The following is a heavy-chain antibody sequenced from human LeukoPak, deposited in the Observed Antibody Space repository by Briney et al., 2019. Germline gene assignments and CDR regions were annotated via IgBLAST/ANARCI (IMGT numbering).Heavy chain of an antibody. V-gene: IGHV4-34*01. Sequence: SETLSLTCAVYGGSFSGYYWSWIRQPPGKGLEWIGEINHSGSTNYNPSLKSRVTISVDTSENQFSLKLSSVTAADTTVYYCARDRMGVSHWGQGTLVTVSS. CDR2: INHSGST. CDR3: ARDRMGVSH. J-gene: IGHJ4*02. D-gene: IGHD1-26*01. CDR1: GGSFSGYY.